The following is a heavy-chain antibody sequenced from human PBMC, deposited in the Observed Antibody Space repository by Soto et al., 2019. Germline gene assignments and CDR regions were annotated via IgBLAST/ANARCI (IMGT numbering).Heavy chain of an antibody. D-gene: IGHD6-19*01. V-gene: IGHV1-18*01. Sequence: ASVKVSCKASGYTFTSYGISWVRQAPGQGLEWMGWISAYNGNTNYAQKLQGRVAMTTDTSTSTAYMELRSLRSDDTAVYYCAREVVRVAGTRWFDPWGQGTLVTVSS. CDR1: GYTFTSYG. J-gene: IGHJ5*02. CDR3: AREVVRVAGTRWFDP. CDR2: ISAYNGNT.